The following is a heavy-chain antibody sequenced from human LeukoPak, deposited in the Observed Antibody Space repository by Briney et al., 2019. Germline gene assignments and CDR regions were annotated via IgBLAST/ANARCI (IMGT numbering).Heavy chain of an antibody. J-gene: IGHJ4*02. CDR3: ASLYSGYDGYYFDY. Sequence: ASVKVSCKASGYTFTSYGISWVRQATGQGLEWMGWMNPNSGNTGYAQKFQGRVTMTRNTSISTAYMELSSLRSEDTAVYYCASLYSGYDGYYFDYWGQGTLVTVSS. CDR1: GYTFTSYG. V-gene: IGHV1-8*02. D-gene: IGHD5-12*01. CDR2: MNPNSGNT.